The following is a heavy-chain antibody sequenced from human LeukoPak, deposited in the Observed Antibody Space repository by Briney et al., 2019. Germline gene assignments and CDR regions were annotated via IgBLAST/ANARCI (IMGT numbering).Heavy chain of an antibody. V-gene: IGHV4-59*01. Sequence: SETLSLTCTVSGGSISGYYWSWIRQPPGKGLEWIGYIYYSGSTNYNPSLKSRVTISVDTSKNQFSLKLSSVTAADTAVYYCARVCSSTSCYGYYFDYWGQGTLVTVSS. CDR1: GGSISGYY. J-gene: IGHJ4*02. D-gene: IGHD2-2*01. CDR2: IYYSGST. CDR3: ARVCSSTSCYGYYFDY.